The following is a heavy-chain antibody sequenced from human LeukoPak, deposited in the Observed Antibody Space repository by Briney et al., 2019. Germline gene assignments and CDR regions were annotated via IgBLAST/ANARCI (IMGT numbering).Heavy chain of an antibody. J-gene: IGHJ4*02. CDR3: ARFSSSWYGPSDY. Sequence: SETLSHTCAVYGGSFSGYYWSWIRQPPGKGLEWIGEINHSGSTNYNPSLKSRVTISVDTSKNQFSLKLSSVTAADTAVYYCARFSSSWYGPSDYWGQGTLVTVSS. V-gene: IGHV4-34*01. CDR2: INHSGST. CDR1: GGSFSGYY. D-gene: IGHD6-13*01.